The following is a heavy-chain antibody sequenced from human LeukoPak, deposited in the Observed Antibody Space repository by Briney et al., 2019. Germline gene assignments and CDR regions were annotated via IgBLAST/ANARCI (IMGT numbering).Heavy chain of an antibody. J-gene: IGHJ6*04. CDR1: GYTFTGYY. V-gene: IGHV1-2*02. D-gene: IGHD3-10*01. CDR2: INPNSGGT. CDR3: ARAGAMVRGAQDV. Sequence: AAVKVSCKASGYTFTGYYMHWVRQAPGQGLKWMGWINPNSGGTNYAQKFQGRVTMTRDTSISTAYMELSRLRSDDTAVYYCARAGAMVRGAQDVWGKGTTVTVSS.